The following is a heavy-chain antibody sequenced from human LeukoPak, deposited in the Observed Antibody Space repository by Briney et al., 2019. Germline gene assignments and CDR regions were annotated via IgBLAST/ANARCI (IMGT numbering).Heavy chain of an antibody. J-gene: IGHJ5*02. CDR3: AKDHIPAAISLNWFDP. CDR2: IRYGGTNK. Sequence: PGGSLRLSCAASGFTFSSYAMHWVRQAPGKGLEWVAFIRYGGTNKYYADSVKGRFTISRDRSKNTLYLQMNSLRAEDTAVYYCAKDHIPAAISLNWFDPWGQGTLVTVSS. CDR1: GFTFSSYA. V-gene: IGHV3-30*02. D-gene: IGHD2-2*02.